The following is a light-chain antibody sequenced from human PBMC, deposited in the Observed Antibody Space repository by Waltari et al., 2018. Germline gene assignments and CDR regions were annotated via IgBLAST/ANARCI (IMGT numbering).Light chain of an antibody. Sequence: DIVMTQTPLSLPITPGEPASISCRSSQSLLHSNGNTYLHWYLQKPGQSPQLLIYGRSNRASGVPDRFSGSGSGTDFTLKISKVEAEDVGIYYCVQARAFPFTFGPGTKLDIK. V-gene: IGKV2-40*01. CDR2: GRS. CDR3: VQARAFPFT. J-gene: IGKJ3*01. CDR1: QSLLHSNGNTY.